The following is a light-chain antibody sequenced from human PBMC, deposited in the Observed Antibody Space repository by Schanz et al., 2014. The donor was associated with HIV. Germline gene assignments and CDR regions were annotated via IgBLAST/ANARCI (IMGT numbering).Light chain of an antibody. V-gene: IGLV1-40*01. CDR2: GNS. CDR1: SSNIGAGYD. CDR3: ATWHSSLREVV. J-gene: IGLJ2*01. Sequence: QSVLTQPPSVSGAPGQRVTISCTGSSSNIGAGYDVHWYQQLPGTAPKLLIYGNSNRPSGVPDRFSGSKSGTSASLAISGLRSEDEADYYCATWHSSLREVVFGGGTKLTVL.